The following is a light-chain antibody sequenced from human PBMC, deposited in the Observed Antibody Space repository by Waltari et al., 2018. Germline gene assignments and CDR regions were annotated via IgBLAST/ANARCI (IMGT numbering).Light chain of an antibody. Sequence: EIVLTQFPATLSLSPGERATLSCRSRQSVSSYLAWYPQKPGQAPRLLNYDASNRATGIQARFSGSGSGTDFTITISSLEPEDFAVYDCQQRSNWPRWTFGQGTKGEIK. CDR3: QQRSNWPRWT. V-gene: IGKV3-11*01. CDR2: DAS. J-gene: IGKJ1*01. CDR1: QSVSSY.